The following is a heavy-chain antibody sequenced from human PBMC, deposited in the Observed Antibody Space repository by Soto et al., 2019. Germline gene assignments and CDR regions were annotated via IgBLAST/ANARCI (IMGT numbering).Heavy chain of an antibody. V-gene: IGHV5-10-1*01. Sequence: PGESLKISCKGSGYSFTSYWISWVRQMPGKGLEWMGRIDPSDSYTNYSPSFQGHVTISADKSISTAYLQWSSLKASDTAMYYCARQHVASGWSPSYYYGMDVWGQGTTVTVSS. CDR2: IDPSDSYT. CDR1: GYSFTSYW. CDR3: ARQHVASGWSPSYYYGMDV. D-gene: IGHD6-19*01. J-gene: IGHJ6*02.